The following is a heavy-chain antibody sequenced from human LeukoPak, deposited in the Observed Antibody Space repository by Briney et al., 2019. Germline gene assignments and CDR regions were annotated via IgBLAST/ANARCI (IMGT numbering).Heavy chain of an antibody. CDR2: IYHSGST. V-gene: IGHV4-30-2*01. J-gene: IGHJ4*02. D-gene: IGHD6-19*01. CDR3: ARSPSSGWYYFDY. Sequence: PSQTLSLTCTVSGGSISSGGYYWSWIRQPPGKGLEWIGYIYHSGSTYYNPSLKSRVTISVDRSKNQFSLKLSSVTAADTAVYYCARSPSSGWYYFDYWGQGTLVTVSS. CDR1: GGSISSGGYY.